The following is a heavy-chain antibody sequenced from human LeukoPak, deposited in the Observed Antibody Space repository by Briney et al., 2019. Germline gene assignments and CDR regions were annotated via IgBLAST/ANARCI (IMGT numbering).Heavy chain of an antibody. D-gene: IGHD2/OR15-2a*01. CDR3: ARLSGVIDAFDI. CDR2: IIPIFGTA. V-gene: IGHV1-69*05. J-gene: IGHJ3*02. Sequence: SVKVSCKASGGTFSSYAISWVRQAPGQGLEWMGGIIPIFGTANYAQKFQGRVTITTDESTSTAYMELTSLRSEDTAVYYCARLSGVIDAFDIWGQGTMVTVSS. CDR1: GGTFSSYA.